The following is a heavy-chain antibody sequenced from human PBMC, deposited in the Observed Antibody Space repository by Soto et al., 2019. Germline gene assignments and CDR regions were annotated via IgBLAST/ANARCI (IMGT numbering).Heavy chain of an antibody. Sequence: SETLSLTCAVYGGSFSGYYWSWIRQPPGKGMEWIGEINHSGSTNYNPSLKSRVTISVDTSKNQFSLKLSSVSAADTAVYYCARSPHFWSGYLGVYFGYWGQGTLVTVSS. J-gene: IGHJ4*02. CDR2: INHSGST. CDR1: GGSFSGYY. D-gene: IGHD3-3*02. CDR3: ARSPHFWSGYLGVYFGY. V-gene: IGHV4-34*01.